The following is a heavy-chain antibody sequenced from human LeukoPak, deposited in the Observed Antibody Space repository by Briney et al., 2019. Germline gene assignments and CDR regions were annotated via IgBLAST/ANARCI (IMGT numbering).Heavy chain of an antibody. CDR3: ANAMVRGVIITWGFDY. CDR2: ISYDGSNK. D-gene: IGHD3-10*01. CDR1: GFTFSSYG. J-gene: IGHJ4*02. Sequence: GGSLRLSCAASGFTFSSYGMHWVRQAPGKGLEWVAVISYDGSNKYYADSVKGRFTIPRDNSKNTLYLQMNSLRAEDTAVYYCANAMVRGVIITWGFDYWGQGTLVTVSS. V-gene: IGHV3-30*18.